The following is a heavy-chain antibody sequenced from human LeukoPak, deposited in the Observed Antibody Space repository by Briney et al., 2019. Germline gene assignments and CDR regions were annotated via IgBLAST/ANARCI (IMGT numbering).Heavy chain of an antibody. Sequence: PSQTLSLTCTVSGGSISSGDYYRSWIRQPPGKGLEWIGYIYYSGSTYYNPSLKSRVTISVDTSKNQFSLKLSSVTAADTAVYYCARDYDILTVYDWFDPWGQGTLVTVSP. CDR2: IYYSGST. CDR3: ARDYDILTVYDWFDP. D-gene: IGHD3-9*01. CDR1: GGSISSGDYY. V-gene: IGHV4-30-4*01. J-gene: IGHJ5*02.